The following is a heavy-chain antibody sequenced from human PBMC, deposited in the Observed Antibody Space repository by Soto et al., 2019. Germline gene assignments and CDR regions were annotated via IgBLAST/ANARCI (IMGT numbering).Heavy chain of an antibody. CDR3: AKDQVVVAATEHT. Sequence: GGSLRLSCAASGFTFSSYGMHWVRQAPGKGLEWVAVISYDGSNKYYADSVKGRFTISRDNSKNTLYLQMNSLRAEDTAVYYCAKDQVVVAATEHTWGQGTLVTVS. D-gene: IGHD2-15*01. CDR1: GFTFSSYG. V-gene: IGHV3-30*18. CDR2: ISYDGSNK. J-gene: IGHJ5*02.